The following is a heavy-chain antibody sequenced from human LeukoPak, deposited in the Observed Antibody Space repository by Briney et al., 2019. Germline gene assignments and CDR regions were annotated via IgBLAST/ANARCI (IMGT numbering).Heavy chain of an antibody. CDR2: INPNSGGT. Sequence: ASVTVSCKASGYTFTGYYMHWVRQAPGQGLEWMGWINPNSGGTNYAQKFQGRVTMTRDTSISTAYMELSRLRSDDTAVYYCARDDGSSWWFDYWGQGTLVTVSS. CDR1: GYTFTGYY. D-gene: IGHD6-13*01. V-gene: IGHV1-2*02. CDR3: ARDDGSSWWFDY. J-gene: IGHJ4*02.